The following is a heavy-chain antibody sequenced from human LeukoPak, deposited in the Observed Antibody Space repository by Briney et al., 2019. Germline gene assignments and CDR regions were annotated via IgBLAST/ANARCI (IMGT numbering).Heavy chain of an antibody. CDR2: IKQDGSEK. CDR1: GFTFSSYW. CDR3: AREGCSGGSCYSVPPNY. V-gene: IGHV3-7*01. J-gene: IGHJ4*01. D-gene: IGHD2-15*01. Sequence: GGSLRLSCATSGFTFSSYWMSWVRQAPGKGLEWVANIKQDGSEKYYVDSVKGRFTISRDNAKNSLYLQMNSLRAEDTAVYYCAREGCSGGSCYSVPPNYWGHGTLVTVSS.